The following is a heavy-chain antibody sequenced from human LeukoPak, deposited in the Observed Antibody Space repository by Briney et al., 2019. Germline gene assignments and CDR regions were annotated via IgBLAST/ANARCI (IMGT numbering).Heavy chain of an antibody. CDR2: IYSGGNT. V-gene: IGHV3-53*01. CDR3: ARGQSGTPHYYYSMDV. J-gene: IGHJ6*02. Sequence: GGSLRLSCAASGFTVSSNYMSWVRQAPGKGLEWVSIIYSGGNTYYADSVKGRFTVSRDNSKNTLSLQMNSLRAEDTAVYYCARGQSGTPHYYYSMDVWGQGTTVTVSS. CDR1: GFTVSSNY. D-gene: IGHD3-10*01.